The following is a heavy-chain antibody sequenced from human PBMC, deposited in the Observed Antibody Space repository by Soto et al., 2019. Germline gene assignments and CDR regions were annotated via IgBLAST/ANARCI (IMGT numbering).Heavy chain of an antibody. D-gene: IGHD5-18*01. CDR1: KYSFTNYW. CDR2: IYPGDSDT. V-gene: IGHV5-51*01. CDR3: GRPAIQRRVGAGLHV. Sequence: VESLKISCKGSKYSFTNYWIAWVRQMPGKGLEWMGIIYPGDSDTKYSPSFQGQVTISVDKSISTAYLQWSSLKASDTAMYYCGRPAIQRRVGAGLHVWGQGTTVTLSS. J-gene: IGHJ6*02.